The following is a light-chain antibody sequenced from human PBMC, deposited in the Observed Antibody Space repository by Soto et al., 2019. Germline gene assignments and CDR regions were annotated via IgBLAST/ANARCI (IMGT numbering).Light chain of an antibody. J-gene: IGKJ5*01. V-gene: IGKV2-30*01. CDR3: MQYKVSIT. CDR2: KVS. CDR1: QSLVYSDGNTY. Sequence: DVVLTQSPLSLPVTLGQPASISCRSSQSLVYSDGNTYLSWFQQRPGQSPRRLIYKVSNRDSGVPDRFSGSGSDTDFTMKISRVEAEDLEVYYCMQYKVSITFAQGTRLEIK.